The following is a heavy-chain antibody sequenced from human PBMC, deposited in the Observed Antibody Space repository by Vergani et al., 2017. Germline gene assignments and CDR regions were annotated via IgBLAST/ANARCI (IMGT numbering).Heavy chain of an antibody. CDR1: GFTFSSYA. CDR3: AKEGLIVVVPAAMQRVRAADY. D-gene: IGHD2-2*01. V-gene: IGHV3-30-3*01. J-gene: IGHJ4*02. CDR2: ISYDGSNK. Sequence: QVQLVESGGGVVQPGRSLRLSCAASGFTFSSYAMHWVRQAPGKGLEWVAVISYDGSNKYYADSVKGRFTISRDNSKNTLYLQMNSLKAEDTAVYYCAKEGLIVVVPAAMQRVRAADYWGQGTLVTVSS.